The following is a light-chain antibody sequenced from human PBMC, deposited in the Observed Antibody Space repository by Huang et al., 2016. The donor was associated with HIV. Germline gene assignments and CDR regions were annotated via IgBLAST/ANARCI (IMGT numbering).Light chain of an antibody. Sequence: DIQMTQSPSSVSASVGDRVTITCRASQDISIWLAWYQQKPGMAPKFLIYAASSLQSGVPSRCSGSGSGTDFTLTINSLQPEDFATYYCQQANTFPITFGQGTRLEIK. CDR2: AAS. CDR3: QQANTFPIT. V-gene: IGKV1-12*01. J-gene: IGKJ5*01. CDR1: QDISIW.